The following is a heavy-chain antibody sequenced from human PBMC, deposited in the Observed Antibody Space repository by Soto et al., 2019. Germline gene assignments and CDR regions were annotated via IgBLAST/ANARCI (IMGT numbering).Heavy chain of an antibody. J-gene: IGHJ4*02. Sequence: EVQLLESGGGLVQPGGSLRLSCAASGCTFSNYAMNWVRQAPGKGLEWVSGISYSGGTISYADFVKGRFIISRDNSKNTLSLQMNSLSAEDTALYYCAKLSSQSSGYYYPLDSWGQGTLVTVSS. CDR3: AKLSSQSSGYYYPLDS. CDR1: GCTFSNYA. CDR2: ISYSGGTI. D-gene: IGHD3-22*01. V-gene: IGHV3-23*01.